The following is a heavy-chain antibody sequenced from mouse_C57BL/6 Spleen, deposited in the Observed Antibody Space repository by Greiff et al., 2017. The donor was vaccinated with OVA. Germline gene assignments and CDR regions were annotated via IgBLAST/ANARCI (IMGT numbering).Heavy chain of an antibody. D-gene: IGHD4-1*01. CDR3: AREGTGTKFAY. CDR2: IDPSDSST. J-gene: IGHJ3*01. Sequence: QVQLQQPGAELVMPGASVKLSCKASGYTFTSYWMHWVKQRPGQGLEWIGEIDPSDSSTNYNQKFKGKSTLTVDKSSSTAYMQLSSLTSEDSAVYYCAREGTGTKFAYWGQGTLVTVSA. CDR1: GYTFTSYW. V-gene: IGHV1-69*01.